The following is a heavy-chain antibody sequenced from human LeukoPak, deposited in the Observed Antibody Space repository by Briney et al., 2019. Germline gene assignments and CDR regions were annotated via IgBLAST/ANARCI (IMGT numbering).Heavy chain of an antibody. Sequence: GGSLRLSCAASGFTFSSYGMHWVRQAPGKGLEWVAVISYDGSNKYYADSVKGRFTISRDNSKNTLYLQMNSLRAEDTAVYYCAKCPTSHDALDIWGQGTMVTVSS. J-gene: IGHJ3*02. V-gene: IGHV3-30*18. CDR2: ISYDGSNK. CDR3: AKCPTSHDALDI. CDR1: GFTFSSYG.